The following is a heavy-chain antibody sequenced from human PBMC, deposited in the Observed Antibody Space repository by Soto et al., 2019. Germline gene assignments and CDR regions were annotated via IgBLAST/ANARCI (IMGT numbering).Heavy chain of an antibody. D-gene: IGHD6-19*01. Sequence: EVQLVESGGGLVKPGGSLRLSCAASGFTFSDAWMSWVRQAPGKGLEWVGLIKKKSDGGTTDYAAPVKGRFTISRDDSKNTVYLQMSSLQTEDTAVYYCRTQWLDWGQGTLVTVSS. J-gene: IGHJ4*02. V-gene: IGHV3-15*01. CDR1: GFTFSDAW. CDR3: RTQWLD. CDR2: IKKKSDGGTT.